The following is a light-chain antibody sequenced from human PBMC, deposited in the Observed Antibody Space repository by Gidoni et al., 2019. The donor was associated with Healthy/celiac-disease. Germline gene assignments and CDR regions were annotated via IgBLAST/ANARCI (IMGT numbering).Light chain of an antibody. CDR1: KLGDKY. V-gene: IGLV3-1*01. CDR3: QVWDSSTVV. Sequence: SYELTQPTSVSVSPGQTASITCSGDKLGDKYACWYQQKPGQSPVLVIYQDSKRPSGIPERFSGSNSGNTATLTISGTQAMDEADYYCQVWDSSTVVFGGGTKLTVL. J-gene: IGLJ2*01. CDR2: QDS.